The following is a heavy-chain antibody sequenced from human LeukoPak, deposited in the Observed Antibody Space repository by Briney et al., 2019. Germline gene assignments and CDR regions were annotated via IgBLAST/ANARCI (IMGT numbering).Heavy chain of an antibody. CDR1: GFTFSSYA. Sequence: GSLRLSCAASGFTFSSYAMSWVRQAPGKGLEWFSAVSASGGSTYYAESVKGRFTISRDNSKNTLYLQLNSLRAEDTAVYYCAKAPRKWELLRGYQFDYWGQGTLVTVSS. V-gene: IGHV3-23*01. CDR2: VSASGGST. CDR3: AKAPRKWELLRGYQFDY. D-gene: IGHD1-26*01. J-gene: IGHJ4*02.